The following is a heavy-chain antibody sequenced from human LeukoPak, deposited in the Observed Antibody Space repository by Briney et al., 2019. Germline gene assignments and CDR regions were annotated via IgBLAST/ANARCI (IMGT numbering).Heavy chain of an antibody. CDR3: ARVVGQQLVLRY. CDR1: GYTFTSYD. CDR2: INPNSGGT. J-gene: IGHJ4*02. D-gene: IGHD6-13*01. V-gene: IGHV1-2*02. Sequence: ASVKVSCKASGYTFTSYDINWVRQAPGQGLEWMGWINPNSGGTNYAQKFQGRVTMTRDTSISTAYMELSRLRSDDTAVYYCARVVGQQLVLRYWGQGTLVTVSS.